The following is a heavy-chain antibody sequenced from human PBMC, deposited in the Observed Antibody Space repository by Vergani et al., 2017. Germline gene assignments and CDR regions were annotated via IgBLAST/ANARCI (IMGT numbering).Heavy chain of an antibody. V-gene: IGHV3-23*01. CDR1: GFTFTSYG. J-gene: IGHJ4*02. Sequence: EVQLLESGGGLVQPGESLRLSCTVSGFTFTSYGISWVRQAPGKGLEWVSGISASGGSTYYTDSVKGRFIISRDISKNTLFLQMHSLRVEDTALYYCAKCPLNITTPDRGDCWGQGSLVTVSS. CDR2: ISASGGST. D-gene: IGHD1-1*01. CDR3: AKCPLNITTPDRGDC.